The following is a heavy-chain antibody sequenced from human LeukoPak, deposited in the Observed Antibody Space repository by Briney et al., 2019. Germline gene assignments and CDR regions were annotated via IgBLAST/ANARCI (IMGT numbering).Heavy chain of an antibody. CDR1: GDSISSGSKY. CDR3: ARTHQKGVLPATLGI. Sequence: SSQTLSLTCTVSGDSISSGSKYWSWIRQPAGRGLEWIGRIHTSGSTNYNPSLKSRVTISLDTSNNQFSLRLRSVTAADTAVYYCARTHQKGVLPATLGIWGQGTLVTASS. CDR2: IHTSGST. V-gene: IGHV4-61*02. J-gene: IGHJ3*02. D-gene: IGHD7-27*01.